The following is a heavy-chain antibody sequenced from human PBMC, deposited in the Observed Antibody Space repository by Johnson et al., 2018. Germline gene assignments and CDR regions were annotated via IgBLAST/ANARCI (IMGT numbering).Heavy chain of an antibody. CDR3: ARDLEAAVAIGYHGMDV. CDR2: INWNCGST. Sequence: VQLVQSGGGVVRPGGSLRLSCAASGFTFDDYGMSWVRQAPGKGLEWVSGINWNCGSTGYLDSVKGRFTISRDNAKNSLYLQMNSLRAEDTAWYPCARDLEAAVAIGYHGMDVWGQGTTVTVSS. CDR1: GFTFDDYG. J-gene: IGHJ6*02. V-gene: IGHV3-20*01. D-gene: IGHD2-21*01.